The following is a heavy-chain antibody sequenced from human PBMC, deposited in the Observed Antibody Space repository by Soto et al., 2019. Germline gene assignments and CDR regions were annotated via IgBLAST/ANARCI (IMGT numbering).Heavy chain of an antibody. D-gene: IGHD2-15*01. CDR1: GFTFSTYW. CDR3: ARDYYTRLGHCSGGGCPLDY. CDR2: INSDGSST. Sequence: EVQLVESGGGLVQPGGSLRLSCEASGFTFSTYWMHWVRQAPGKGLVWVSRINSDGSSTNYADSVKGRFTISRDNAENTLYLEINNLRAEDTAVYYCARDYYTRLGHCSGGGCPLDYWGQGTLVTVSS. V-gene: IGHV3-74*01. J-gene: IGHJ4*02.